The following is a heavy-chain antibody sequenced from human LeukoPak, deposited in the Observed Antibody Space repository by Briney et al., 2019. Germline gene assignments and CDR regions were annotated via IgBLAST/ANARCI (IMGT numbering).Heavy chain of an antibody. Sequence: GGSLRLSCAASGFTFSRYTMNWVRQAPGKGLEWVSSITSSSTYIYYADSLKGRFTISRDNAKNSLYLQMNSLRAEDTAVYYCAIPGDGYNYSFDYWGQGPLFTVSS. CDR1: GFTFSRYT. D-gene: IGHD5-24*01. CDR3: AIPGDGYNYSFDY. J-gene: IGHJ4*02. V-gene: IGHV3-21*01. CDR2: ITSSSTYI.